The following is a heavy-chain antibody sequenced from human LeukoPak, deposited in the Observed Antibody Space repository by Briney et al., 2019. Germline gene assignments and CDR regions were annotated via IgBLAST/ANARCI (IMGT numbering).Heavy chain of an antibody. CDR1: GYTFTGYY. CDR3: ARIAVAGMAGDY. J-gene: IGHJ4*02. D-gene: IGHD6-19*01. Sequence: ASVTVSCKASGYTFTGYYMHWVRQAPGQGLEWMGRINPNSGGTNYEQKFQGRVTMTRDTSISTAYMELSRLRSDHTAVYYCARIAVAGMAGDYWGQGTLVTVSS. CDR2: INPNSGGT. V-gene: IGHV1-2*06.